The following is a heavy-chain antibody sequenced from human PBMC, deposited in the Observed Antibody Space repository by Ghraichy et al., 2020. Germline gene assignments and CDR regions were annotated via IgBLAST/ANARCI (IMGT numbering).Heavy chain of an antibody. D-gene: IGHD3-16*02. Sequence: SETLSLTCAVYGGSLSGYYWSWIRQPPGKGLEWIGEINHSGSTNYNPSLKSRVTISVDTSKNQFSLKLSSVTAADTAVYYCARDRWKYGMDVWGQGTTVTVSS. V-gene: IGHV4-34*01. CDR2: INHSGST. CDR1: GGSLSGYY. J-gene: IGHJ6*02. CDR3: ARDRWKYGMDV.